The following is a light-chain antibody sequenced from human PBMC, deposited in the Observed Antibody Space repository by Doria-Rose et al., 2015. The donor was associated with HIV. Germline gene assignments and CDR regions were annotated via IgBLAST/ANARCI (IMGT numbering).Light chain of an antibody. J-gene: IGKJ1*01. Sequence: TQSPSSLSASVGDRVTITCRASQNIHLFLNWYQQRPGRVPKVLIYATSTLQSGVPSRVSGSGSGTDFTLTISSVHPEDFATYYCQQSFSTPRTFGPGTKVEMK. V-gene: IGKV1-39*01. CDR2: ATS. CDR1: QNIHLF. CDR3: QQSFSTPRT.